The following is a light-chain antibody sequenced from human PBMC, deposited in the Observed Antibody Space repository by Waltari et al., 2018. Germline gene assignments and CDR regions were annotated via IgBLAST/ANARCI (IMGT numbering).Light chain of an antibody. Sequence: DFVMTQSPDSLALSLGERATLNCKPSQSLLYSSDNKNYLAWYQQKPGQPPKLLIYWASTRESGVPDRFSGSGSGTDFTLTISSLQADDVAVYYCQQYYTTPSFGQGTRLEIK. V-gene: IGKV4-1*01. CDR1: QSLLYSSDNKNY. CDR3: QQYYTTPS. J-gene: IGKJ5*01. CDR2: WAS.